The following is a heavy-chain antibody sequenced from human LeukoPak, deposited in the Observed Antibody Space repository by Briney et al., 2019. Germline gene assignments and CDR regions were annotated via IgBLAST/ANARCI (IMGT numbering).Heavy chain of an antibody. J-gene: IGHJ5*02. Sequence: GASVKVSCKASGYTFTGYYMHWVRQAPGQGLEWMGWINPNSGDRGYAQKFQGRVTITRNTSISTAYMELSRLRSDDTAVYYCAVTMVRGVNWFDPWGQGTLVTVSS. CDR1: GYTFTGYY. CDR3: AVTMVRGVNWFDP. V-gene: IGHV1-2*02. D-gene: IGHD3-10*01. CDR2: INPNSGDR.